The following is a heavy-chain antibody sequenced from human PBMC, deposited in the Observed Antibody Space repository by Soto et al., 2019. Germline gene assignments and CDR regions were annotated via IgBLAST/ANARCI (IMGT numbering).Heavy chain of an antibody. CDR2: VSHDGRNT. CDR1: GFTFSDYA. J-gene: IGHJ4*02. CDR3: AKDQYYYDSSGYRD. V-gene: IGHV3-30*18. Sequence: GGSLRLSCAASGFTFSDYAMHWVRQAPGKGLEWVAVVSHDGRNTHYADSVKGRFTISRDNSKNTLYLQMNSLRAEDTAVYYCAKDQYYYDSSGYRDWGQGTLVTVSS. D-gene: IGHD3-22*01.